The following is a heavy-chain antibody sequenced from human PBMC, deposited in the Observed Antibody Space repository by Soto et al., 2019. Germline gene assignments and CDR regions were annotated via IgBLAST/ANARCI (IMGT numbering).Heavy chain of an antibody. D-gene: IGHD3-3*01. Sequence: SETLSLTCTVSGGSISSYYWSWIRQPPGKGLEWIGYIYYSGSTNYNPSRKSRVTISVDTSKNQFSLKLSSVTAADTAVYYRAGTTSRTYYDFWSGSTSPPWGQGTLVTVSS. CDR2: IYYSGST. CDR3: AGTTSRTYYDFWSGSTSPP. CDR1: GGSISSYY. J-gene: IGHJ5*02. V-gene: IGHV4-59*01.